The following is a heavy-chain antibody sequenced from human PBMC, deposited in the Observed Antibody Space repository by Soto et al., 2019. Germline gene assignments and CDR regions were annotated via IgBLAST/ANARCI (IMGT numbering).Heavy chain of an antibody. CDR3: AKDNGGATWLDY. CDR2: ISYDGSNK. J-gene: IGHJ4*02. D-gene: IGHD1-26*01. V-gene: IGHV3-30*18. CDR1: GFTFSSYG. Sequence: QVQLVESGGGVVQPGRSLRLSCAASGFTFSSYGMHWVRQAPGKGLEWVAVISYDGSNKYYADSVKGRFTISRDNSKNTLYLQMNSMRAEDTAVYYCAKDNGGATWLDYWGKGPRFTFSS.